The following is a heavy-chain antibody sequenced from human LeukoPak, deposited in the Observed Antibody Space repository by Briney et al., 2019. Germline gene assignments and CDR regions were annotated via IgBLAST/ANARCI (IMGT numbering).Heavy chain of an antibody. D-gene: IGHD3-10*01. CDR1: GASISSGGYY. J-gene: IGHJ6*02. CDR2: ISSSGSTI. CDR3: ASPYGSGSYLYYYGMDV. V-gene: IGHV3-11*01. Sequence: LSLTCAVSGASISSGGYYWSWIRQHPGKGLEWVSYISSSGSTIYYADSVKGRFTNSRDNAKNSLYLQMNSLRAEDTAVYYCASPYGSGSYLYYYGMDVWGQGTTVTVSS.